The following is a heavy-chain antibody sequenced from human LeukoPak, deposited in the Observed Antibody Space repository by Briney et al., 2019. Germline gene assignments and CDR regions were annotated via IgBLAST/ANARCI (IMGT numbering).Heavy chain of an antibody. CDR1: GFTFSSYA. V-gene: IGHV3-30*04. CDR3: ARGKSGTYDYFDY. CDR2: ISYDGSSK. Sequence: GGSLRLSCAASGFTFSSYAMHWARQAPGKGLEWVAVISYDGSSKYYADSVKGRFTISRDNSNNTLYLQLNSLRAEATAVYYCARGKSGTYDYFDYWGQGTLVTVSS. J-gene: IGHJ4*02. D-gene: IGHD1-26*01.